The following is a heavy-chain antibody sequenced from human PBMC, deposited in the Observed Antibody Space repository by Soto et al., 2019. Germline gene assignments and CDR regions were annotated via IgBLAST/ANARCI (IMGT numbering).Heavy chain of an antibody. CDR1: CGSISRRGYY. CDR3: ARAGYSFPDY. D-gene: IGHD5-12*01. V-gene: IGHV4-31*03. CDR2: IYYGGST. Sequence: PSETLLLTACVSCGSISRRGYYWSWIGQHPGEGLEWIGYIYYGGSTYYNPSLKSRVTISVDTSKNQFSLKLSSVTAADTAVYYCARAGYSFPDYLGQGTLVS. J-gene: IGHJ4*02.